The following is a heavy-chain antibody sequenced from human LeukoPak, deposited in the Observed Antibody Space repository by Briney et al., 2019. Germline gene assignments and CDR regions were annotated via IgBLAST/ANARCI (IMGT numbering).Heavy chain of an antibody. Sequence: GGSLRLSCAASGFTFSSYGMHWVRQAPGKGLEWVAFIRYDGSNKSYSVAVRGRFTISRDNSKNTLYLQMNSLRVEDAAVYYCAPRVVVIAAPFDYWGQGTLVTVSS. D-gene: IGHD2-21*01. CDR3: APRVVVIAAPFDY. CDR2: IRYDGSNK. J-gene: IGHJ4*02. V-gene: IGHV3-30*02. CDR1: GFTFSSYG.